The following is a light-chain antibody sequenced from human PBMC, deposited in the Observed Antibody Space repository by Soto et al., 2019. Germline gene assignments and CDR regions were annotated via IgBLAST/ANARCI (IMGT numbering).Light chain of an antibody. CDR1: QTISDN. CDR3: QQRTNWPGIS. J-gene: IGKJ5*01. Sequence: EVLLTQSPATLSLSPGDRATLSCRASQTISDNLAWYQQKPGQPPRLLIYGTSNRVIGIPARFSGGGSGTDFTLTINSLEPDDFAVYYCQQRTNWPGISFGQGTRVDIK. CDR2: GTS. V-gene: IGKV3-11*01.